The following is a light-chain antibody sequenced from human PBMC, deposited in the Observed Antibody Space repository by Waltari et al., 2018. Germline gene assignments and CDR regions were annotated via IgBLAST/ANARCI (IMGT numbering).Light chain of an antibody. Sequence: QSALTQPRSVSGSPGQSVTISCTGTSSDVGAYNYVTWYQQHPGKAPKHIIYDVNKCPSGVPDRFSGSKSGNTASLTISGLQAEDEADYYCCSRTGRDSVIFGGGTK. CDR1: SSDVGAYNY. J-gene: IGLJ2*01. CDR2: DVN. CDR3: CSRTGRDSVI. V-gene: IGLV2-11*01.